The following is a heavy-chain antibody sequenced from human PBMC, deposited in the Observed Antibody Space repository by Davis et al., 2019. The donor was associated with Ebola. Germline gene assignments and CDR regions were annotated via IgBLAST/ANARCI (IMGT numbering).Heavy chain of an antibody. CDR2: MNPNSGNT. Sequence: ASVKVSCKASGYTFTNYDVHWVRQGTGQGLEWIGWMNPNSGNTGYGQKFQGRVTMTRNTSINTAYMQLSSLRSEDSAVYYCAREIKRAVQGSFFENWGQGTLVTVSS. CDR1: GYTFTNYD. CDR3: AREIKRAVQGSFFEN. J-gene: IGHJ4*02. V-gene: IGHV1-8*01. D-gene: IGHD3-16*02.